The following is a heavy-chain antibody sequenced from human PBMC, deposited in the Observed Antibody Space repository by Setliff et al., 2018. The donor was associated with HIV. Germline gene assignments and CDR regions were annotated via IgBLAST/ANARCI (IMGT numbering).Heavy chain of an antibody. CDR2: VSSRGDT. V-gene: IGHV4-61*02. CDR1: GGSVSTGNYY. J-gene: IGHJ4*02. Sequence: SETLSLTCTVSGGSVSTGNYYWSWIRQPAGKGLEWIGRVSSRGDTNYNPSLKSRVTMSVDTSENQFSLKLTSVTASDTAVYYCARAAAGNTGPFDLWGQGSPVTVSS. CDR3: ARAAAGNTGPFDL. D-gene: IGHD4-17*01.